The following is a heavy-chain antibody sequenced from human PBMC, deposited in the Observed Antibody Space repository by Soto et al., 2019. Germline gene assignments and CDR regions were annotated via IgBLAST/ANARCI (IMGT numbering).Heavy chain of an antibody. CDR3: AYGGSAGGYFDP. CDR2: FYYSGST. CDR1: DASISSYY. Sequence: SETLSLTCTVSDASISSYYWSWVRQPPGKGLEWIGYFYYSGSTNYNPSLKSRVSMSVDTSKKQFSLKLSSVTAADTAVYYCAYGGSAGGYFDPGGRGALVTVPS. J-gene: IGHJ5*02. D-gene: IGHD1-26*01. V-gene: IGHV4-59*01.